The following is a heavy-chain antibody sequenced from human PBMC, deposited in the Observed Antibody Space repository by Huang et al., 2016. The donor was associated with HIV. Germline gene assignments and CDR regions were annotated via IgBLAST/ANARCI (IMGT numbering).Heavy chain of an antibody. J-gene: IGHJ4*02. CDR1: GFTFNKFE. V-gene: IGHV3-30*18. D-gene: IGHD1-26*01. CDR3: AKDGRGSGTYYDYFEY. CDR2: ISYDGSSK. Sequence: QVQLVESGGGVVQPGRSLRLSCAAFGFTFNKFEMHWVRQAPGKGLEWVAIISYDGSSKDHADSVKGRFTISRDNSKNTVYLQMNSLRVEDTAVYYCAKDGRGSGTYYDYFEYWGQGTLVTVSS.